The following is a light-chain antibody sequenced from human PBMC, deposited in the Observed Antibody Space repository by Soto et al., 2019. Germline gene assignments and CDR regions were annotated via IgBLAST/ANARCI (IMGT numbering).Light chain of an antibody. V-gene: IGLV2-14*01. CDR1: DSDVGGYDY. J-gene: IGLJ2*01. CDR3: QVWETRSDHPVV. CDR2: GVT. Sequence: QSALTQPASVSGFPGQSITISCTGTDSDVGGYDYVSWYQQHPGKAPKLMIYGVTNRPSGVSSRFSGSKSGNTASLTFSRVEAGDEADYYCQVWETRSDHPVVFGGGTKVTVL.